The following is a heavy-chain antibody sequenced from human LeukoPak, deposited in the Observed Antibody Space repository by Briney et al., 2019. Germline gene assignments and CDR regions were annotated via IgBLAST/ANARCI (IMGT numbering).Heavy chain of an antibody. J-gene: IGHJ4*02. CDR1: GFTFSSYA. CDR3: AKGGSGWYFSSY. V-gene: IGHV3-23*01. D-gene: IGHD6-19*01. CDR2: ISGSGGST. Sequence: PGGSLRLSCAASGFTFSSYAMSWVRQAPGKGLEWVSAISGSGGSTYYADSVKGRFTISRDNSKNTLYLQMNSLRAEDTAVYYYAKGGSGWYFSSYWGQGTLVTVSS.